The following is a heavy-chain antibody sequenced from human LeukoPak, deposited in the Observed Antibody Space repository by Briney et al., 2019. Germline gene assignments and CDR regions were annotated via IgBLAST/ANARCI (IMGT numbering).Heavy chain of an antibody. J-gene: IGHJ5*02. V-gene: IGHV4-59*08. CDR3: ARHNPTGTGTNWWFDP. CDR1: GGSISSYY. D-gene: IGHD1-7*01. CDR2: IYYSGST. Sequence: PSETLSLTCTVSGGSISSYYWSWIRQPPGKGLEWIGYIYYSGSTNHNPSLKSRVTISVDTSKNQFSLKLSSVTAADTAVYYCARHNPTGTGTNWWFDPWGQGTLVTVSS.